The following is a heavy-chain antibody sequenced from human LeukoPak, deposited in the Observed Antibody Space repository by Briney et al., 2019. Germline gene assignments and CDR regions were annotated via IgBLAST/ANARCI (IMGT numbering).Heavy chain of an antibody. CDR1: GFTFSSYA. CDR3: AKDRARVSVIIAAAGDSDY. CDR2: ISYDGSNK. Sequence: GGSLRLSCAASGFTFSSYAMHWVRQAPGKGLEWVAVISYDGSNKYYADSVKGRFTISRDNSKNTLYLQMNSLRAEDTAVYYCAKDRARVSVIIAAAGDSDYWGQGTLVTVSS. D-gene: IGHD6-13*01. V-gene: IGHV3-30-3*01. J-gene: IGHJ4*02.